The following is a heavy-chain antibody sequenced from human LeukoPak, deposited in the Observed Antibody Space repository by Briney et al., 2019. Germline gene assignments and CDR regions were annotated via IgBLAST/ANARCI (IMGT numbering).Heavy chain of an antibody. CDR2: IRYDGSKK. CDR1: GFTFSGYG. J-gene: IGHJ6*04. D-gene: IGHD3-10*02. CDR3: AELGITMIGGV. V-gene: IGHV3-30*02. Sequence: GGSLRLSCAPSGFTFSGYGMHWVRQAPGKGLEWAAFIRYDGSKKYYADSVKGRFTISRDNAKNSLNLQMNSLRAEDTAVYYCAELGITMIGGVWGKGTTVTISS.